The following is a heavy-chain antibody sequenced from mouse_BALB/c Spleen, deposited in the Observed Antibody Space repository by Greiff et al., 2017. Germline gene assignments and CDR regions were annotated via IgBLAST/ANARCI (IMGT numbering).Heavy chain of an antibody. CDR3: ARELRVDYAMDY. CDR1: GYTFTNYW. Sequence: QVQLQQSGAELVRPGTSVKISCKASGYTFTNYWLGWVKQRPGQGLEWIGYINPSTGYTEYNQKFKDKATLTADKSSSTAYMQLSSLTSEDSAVYYCARELRVDYAMDYWGQGTSVTVSS. V-gene: IGHV1-4*01. D-gene: IGHD1-1*01. CDR2: INPSTGYT. J-gene: IGHJ4*01.